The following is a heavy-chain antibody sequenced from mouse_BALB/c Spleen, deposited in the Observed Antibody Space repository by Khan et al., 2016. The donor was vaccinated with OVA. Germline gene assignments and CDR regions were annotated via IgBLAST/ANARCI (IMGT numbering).Heavy chain of an antibody. D-gene: IGHD2-14*01. Sequence: QIQLVQSGPELKKPGETVQISCKASGFTFTNYGMNWVRQAPGKGLKWMGWINTYTGEPTFTDDFKGRFAFSLETSASTAYLQINSLKNEDTATYFCARVGYNGTMEFGGQGTSVTVSS. CDR3: ARVGYNGTMEF. V-gene: IGHV9-3-1*01. J-gene: IGHJ4*01. CDR2: INTYTGEP. CDR1: GFTFTNYG.